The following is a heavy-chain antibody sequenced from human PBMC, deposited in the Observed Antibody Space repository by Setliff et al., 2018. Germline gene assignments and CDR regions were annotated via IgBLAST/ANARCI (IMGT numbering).Heavy chain of an antibody. D-gene: IGHD3-16*01. J-gene: IGHJ4*02. Sequence: SETLSLTCTVSGGSINSGVYYWGWIRQPPGKGLEWIGRIYHGGDTYYNASLKSRLTISVDTSKNQFSLKLRSVTAADTAIYYCAGDPPGPHLVYTYWGQGALVTVSS. CDR2: IYHGGDT. CDR1: GGSINSGVYY. V-gene: IGHV4-39*01. CDR3: AGDPPGPHLVYTY.